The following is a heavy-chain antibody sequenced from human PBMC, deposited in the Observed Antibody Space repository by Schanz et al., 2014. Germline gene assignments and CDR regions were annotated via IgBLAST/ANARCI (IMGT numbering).Heavy chain of an antibody. V-gene: IGHV1-18*01. D-gene: IGHD3-10*01. Sequence: QGQLVQSGPEVKEPGASVKVSCEASRYTFNTYGLNWVRQAPGQGLEWMGWISAYTNNTNYAQRFQGRVSITADTSTNTAYMELSSLTSEDTAVHYCARGRGFYDYWGQGTLVTVSS. CDR2: ISAYTNNT. CDR3: ARGRGFYDY. CDR1: RYTFNTYG. J-gene: IGHJ4*02.